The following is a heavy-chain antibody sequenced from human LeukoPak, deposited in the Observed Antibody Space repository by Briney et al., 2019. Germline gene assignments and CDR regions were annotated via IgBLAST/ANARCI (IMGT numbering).Heavy chain of an antibody. CDR2: IYYSGST. CDR1: GGSISSGSYY. Sequence: PSETLSLTCSVSGGSISSGSYYWGWIRRPPGKGLEWIGSIYYSGSTYYNPSLKSRLTISVDTSKNQLSLKLSSVTAADTAVYYCARRRSGWYFDYWDQGTLVTVSS. CDR3: ARRRSGWYFDY. V-gene: IGHV4-39*01. J-gene: IGHJ4*02. D-gene: IGHD6-19*01.